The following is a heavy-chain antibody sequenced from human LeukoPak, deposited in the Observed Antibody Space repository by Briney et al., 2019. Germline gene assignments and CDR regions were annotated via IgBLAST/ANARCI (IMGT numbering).Heavy chain of an antibody. Sequence: GRSLRLSCAASGFTLSSYAMHWVRQAPGKGLVWVALISYDGSDKYSADSVKGRFTISRDNSKNTLYLQMNSLRAEDTAVYYCASLGRTIFGVVTDPLRRWFDPWGQGTLVTVSS. CDR2: ISYDGSDK. J-gene: IGHJ5*02. CDR1: GFTLSSYA. D-gene: IGHD3-3*01. CDR3: ASLGRTIFGVVTDPLRRWFDP. V-gene: IGHV3-30*04.